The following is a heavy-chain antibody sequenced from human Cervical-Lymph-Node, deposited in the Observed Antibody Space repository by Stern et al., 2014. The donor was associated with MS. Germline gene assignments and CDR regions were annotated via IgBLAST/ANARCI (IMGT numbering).Heavy chain of an antibody. V-gene: IGHV4-59*12. CDR1: GGSISGYY. CDR3: ARPYYGSGSYSYWFDP. J-gene: IGHJ5*02. Sequence: QVQLQESGPGLVKPSETLSLTCTVSGGSISGYYWSWMRQSPGKGLEWIGDIFYSGSTKYNPSLKSRVTISVDTSKNQFSLKLTSVTAADTAVYYCARPYYGSGSYSYWFDPWGQGTLVTVSS. CDR2: IFYSGST. D-gene: IGHD3-10*01.